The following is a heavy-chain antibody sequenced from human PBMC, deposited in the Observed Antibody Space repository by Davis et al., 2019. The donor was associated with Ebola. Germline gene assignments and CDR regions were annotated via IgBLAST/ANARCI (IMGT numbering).Heavy chain of an antibody. J-gene: IGHJ6*02. CDR3: AYTSLAVATNRYYYYGMEV. Sequence: SETLSLTCAVYGGSFSGYYWSWIRQPPGKGLEWIGEINHSGSTNYNPSLKSRVTISADTSKNQFSLKLTSVTTADTAVYYCAYTSLAVATNRYYYYGMEVWGQGTTVTVSS. CDR2: INHSGST. D-gene: IGHD5-12*01. V-gene: IGHV4-34*01. CDR1: GGSFSGYY.